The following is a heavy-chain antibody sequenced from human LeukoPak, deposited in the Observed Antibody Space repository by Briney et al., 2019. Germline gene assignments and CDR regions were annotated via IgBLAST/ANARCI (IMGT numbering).Heavy chain of an antibody. CDR1: GYTFTVSY. V-gene: IGHV1-2*02. D-gene: IGHD6-13*01. J-gene: IGHJ4*02. CDR2: LNPNSGAT. CDR3: ARGAGSSWFDY. Sequence: ASVKVSCKPSGYTFTVSYLHWVRQAPGQGLEWMGWLNPNSGATNYAQKFQGRVTLTRDTSISTAYMELTRLTSDDTAMYYCARGAGSSWFDYWGQGALVTVSS.